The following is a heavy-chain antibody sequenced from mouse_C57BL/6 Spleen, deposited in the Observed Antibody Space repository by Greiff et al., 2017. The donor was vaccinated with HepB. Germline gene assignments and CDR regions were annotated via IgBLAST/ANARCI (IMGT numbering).Heavy chain of an antibody. Sequence: EVQLQESGPGLVKPSQSLSLTCSVTGYSITSGYYWNWIRQFPGNKLEWMGYISYDGSNNYNPSLKNRISITRDTSKNQFFLKLNSVTTEDTATYYCARGATVPWYFDVWGTGTTVTVSS. V-gene: IGHV3-6*01. D-gene: IGHD1-1*01. CDR3: ARGATVPWYFDV. CDR1: GYSITSGYY. CDR2: ISYDGSN. J-gene: IGHJ1*03.